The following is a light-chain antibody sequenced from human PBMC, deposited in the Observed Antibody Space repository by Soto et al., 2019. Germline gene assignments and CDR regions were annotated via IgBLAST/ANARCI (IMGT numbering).Light chain of an antibody. J-gene: IGKJ1*01. CDR3: MHGTHWPST. CDR1: QTLVFSDGNTS. CDR2: KVS. Sequence: DVVLTQSPLPLPVTLGQPASISCRSRQTLVFSDGNTSLNWFHQRPGQSPRRLIYKVSDRNSGVLVRFCGSGSGTDSALNIGRVQAGEVWVSVGMHGTHWPSTFSRRTKVQIK. V-gene: IGKV2-30*01.